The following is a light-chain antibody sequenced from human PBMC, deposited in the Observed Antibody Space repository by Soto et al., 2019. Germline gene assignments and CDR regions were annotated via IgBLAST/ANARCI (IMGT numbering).Light chain of an antibody. J-gene: IGKJ2*01. V-gene: IGKV3-15*01. Sequence: ETVMTQSPVTLSVSPGERATLSCRASQSVGGNVAWYQQKPGQAPRLLLCATSTRATGIPARFSGSGSRTEFTLTISSLQSEDSAVYFCQQYSDWPPYTFGQGTKLEIK. CDR1: QSVGGN. CDR3: QQYSDWPPYT. CDR2: ATS.